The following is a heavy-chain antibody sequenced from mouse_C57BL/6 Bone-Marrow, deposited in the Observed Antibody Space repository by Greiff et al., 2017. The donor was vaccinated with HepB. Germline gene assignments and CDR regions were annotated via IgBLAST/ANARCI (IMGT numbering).Heavy chain of an antibody. D-gene: IGHD2-14*01. J-gene: IGHJ2*01. CDR2: IYPRSGNT. V-gene: IGHV1-81*01. CDR3: ARSRGTGNSPDY. CDR1: GYTFTSYG. Sequence: QVQLQQSGAELARPGASEKLSCKASGYTFTSYGISWVKQRTGQGLEWIGEIYPRSGNTYYNEKFKGKATLTADKSSSTAYMELRSLTSEDSAVYFCARSRGTGNSPDYWGQGTTLTVSS.